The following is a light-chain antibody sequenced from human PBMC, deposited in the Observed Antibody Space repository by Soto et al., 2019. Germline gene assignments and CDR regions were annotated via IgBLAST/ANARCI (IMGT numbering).Light chain of an antibody. Sequence: EIVLTQSPDTVSLSPGETATLSCRASQSGSSNYLAWYQQKPGQAPRLLIYGASSRATGIPDRFSGSGSGTDFTLTISRLEPEDFAVCSCQQYDNSITFGQGTRLEI. CDR2: GAS. V-gene: IGKV3-20*01. CDR3: QQYDNSIT. J-gene: IGKJ5*01. CDR1: QSGSSNY.